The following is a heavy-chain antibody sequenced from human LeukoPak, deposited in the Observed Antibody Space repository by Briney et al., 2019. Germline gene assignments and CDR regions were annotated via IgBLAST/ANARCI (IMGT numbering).Heavy chain of an antibody. V-gene: IGHV4-61*01. CDR1: GYSISSGYY. J-gene: IGHJ3*02. CDR2: IYYSGST. Sequence: SETLSLTCTVSGYSISSGYYWGWIRQPPGKGLEWIGYIYYSGSTNYNPSLKSRVTISVDTSKNQFSLKLSSVTAADTAVYYCAREQWELLSIGAFDIWGQGTMVTVSS. D-gene: IGHD1-26*01. CDR3: AREQWELLSIGAFDI.